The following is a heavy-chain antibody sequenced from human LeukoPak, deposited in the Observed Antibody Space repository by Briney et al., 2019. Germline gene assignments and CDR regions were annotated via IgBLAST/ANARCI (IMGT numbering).Heavy chain of an antibody. CDR2: ISSSSSYI. J-gene: IGHJ4*02. CDR1: GFTFDSYS. V-gene: IGHV3-21*01. D-gene: IGHD6-13*01. CDR3: ARDMVGSSWYTGAFDY. Sequence: GGSLRLSCAASGFTFDSYSMNWVRQAPGKGLEWVSSISSSSSYIYYADSVKGRFTISRDNAKNSLYLQMNSLRAEDTAVYYCARDMVGSSWYTGAFDYWGQGTLVTVSS.